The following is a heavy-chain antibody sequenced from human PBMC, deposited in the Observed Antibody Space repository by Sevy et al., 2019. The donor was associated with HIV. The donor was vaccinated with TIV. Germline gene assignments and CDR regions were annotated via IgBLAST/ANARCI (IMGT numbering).Heavy chain of an antibody. D-gene: IGHD6-19*01. J-gene: IGHJ3*02. Sequence: SETLSLTCGVSGYSMSSGYYWGWIRQSPGKGVEWIGSIYHSGNTYYNPSLKSRVTISVDTSKNQFSLKLRSVAAADTAVYYCARDGIAVTGWGAFDIWGQRTMVTVSS. CDR1: GYSMSSGYY. CDR2: IYHSGNT. V-gene: IGHV4-38-2*02. CDR3: ARDGIAVTGWGAFDI.